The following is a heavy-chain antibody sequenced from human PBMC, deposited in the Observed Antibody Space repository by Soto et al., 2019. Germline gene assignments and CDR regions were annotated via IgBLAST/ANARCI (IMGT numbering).Heavy chain of an antibody. CDR2: INAGNGNT. V-gene: IGHV1-3*01. CDR3: ARASTYSSGWYGAGYFDY. D-gene: IGHD6-19*01. CDR1: GYTFTSYA. J-gene: IGHJ4*02. Sequence: ASVKVSCKASGYTFTSYAMHWVRQAPGQRLEWMGWINAGNGNTKYSQKFQGRVTITRDTSASTAYMELSSLRSEDTAVYYCARASTYSSGWYGAGYFDYWGQGTLVTVSS.